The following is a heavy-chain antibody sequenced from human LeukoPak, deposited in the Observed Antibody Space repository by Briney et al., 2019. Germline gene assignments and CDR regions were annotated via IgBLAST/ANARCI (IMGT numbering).Heavy chain of an antibody. V-gene: IGHV3-53*01. CDR3: ARGPIAARPGAFDI. D-gene: IGHD6-6*01. J-gene: IGHJ3*02. Sequence: GGSLRLSCAASGFTVSSNYMSWVRQAPGKGLEWVSVIYSGGSTYYADSVKGRFTISRDNSKNTLYLQMNSLRAEDTAVYYCARGPIAARPGAFDIWTKGQWSPSLQ. CDR1: GFTVSSNY. CDR2: IYSGGST.